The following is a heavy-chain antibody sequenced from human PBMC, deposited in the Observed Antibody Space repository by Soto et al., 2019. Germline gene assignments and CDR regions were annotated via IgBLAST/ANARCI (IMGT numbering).Heavy chain of an antibody. D-gene: IGHD1-1*01. Sequence: SETLSLTCAVYGESFSGYYWRWIRQPPGKGLEWIGYIYYSGSTNYNPSLKSRVTISVDTSKNQLSLKLSSVTAADTAVYYCARRYDSLGFDPWGQGTLVTVSS. V-gene: IGHV4-59*01. CDR1: GESFSGYY. CDR2: IYYSGST. J-gene: IGHJ5*02. CDR3: ARRYDSLGFDP.